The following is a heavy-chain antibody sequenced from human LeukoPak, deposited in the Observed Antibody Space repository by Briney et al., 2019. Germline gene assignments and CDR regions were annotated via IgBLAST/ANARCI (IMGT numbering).Heavy chain of an antibody. V-gene: IGHV4-61*02. Sequence: SETLSLTCTVSGGSISSGSYYWSWIRQPAGKGLEWIGRIYTSGSTNYNPSLKSRVTISVDTSKNQFSLKLSSVTAADTAVYYCARDPPYYYDSSGFDLWGRGTRVTVSS. D-gene: IGHD3-22*01. CDR1: GGSISSGSYY. J-gene: IGHJ2*01. CDR2: IYTSGST. CDR3: ARDPPYYYDSSGFDL.